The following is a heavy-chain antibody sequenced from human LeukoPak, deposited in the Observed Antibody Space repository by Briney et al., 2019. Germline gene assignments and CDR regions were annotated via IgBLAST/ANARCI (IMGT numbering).Heavy chain of an antibody. CDR1: GYSFTSYW. V-gene: IGHV5-51*01. J-gene: IGHJ5*02. CDR2: IYPGDSDT. CDR3: ARQTVGDEQWLSNNWFYP. D-gene: IGHD6-19*01. Sequence: GESLKISCKGSGYSFTSYWIGWVRQMPGKGLEWMGIIYPGDSDTRYSPSFQGQVTISADKSISTAYLQWSSLKASDTAMYYCARQTVGDEQWLSNNWFYPWGQGTLVTVSS.